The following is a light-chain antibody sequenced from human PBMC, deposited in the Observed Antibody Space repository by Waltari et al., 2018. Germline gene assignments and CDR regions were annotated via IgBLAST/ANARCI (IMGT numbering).Light chain of an antibody. CDR2: WAS. J-gene: IGKJ1*01. Sequence: VLYIANNKNYLAWYQQKPGQPPKLLIYWASTRESGVPDRFSGSGSGTDFTLTISSLQAEDVAVYYCQQYYSTPWTFGQGTKVEIK. CDR1: VLYIANNKNY. V-gene: IGKV4-1*01. CDR3: QQYYSTPWT.